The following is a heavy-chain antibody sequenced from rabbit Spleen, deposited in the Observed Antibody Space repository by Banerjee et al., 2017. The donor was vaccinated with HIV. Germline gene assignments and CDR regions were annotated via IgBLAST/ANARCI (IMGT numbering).Heavy chain of an antibody. CDR2: IDPIFGST. CDR3: ARNLHDNVKGL. V-gene: IGHV1S45*01. J-gene: IGHJ4*01. Sequence: EESGGSLVQPEGSLTLTCTASGFSFSSTYWICWVRQAPGKGLEWIGYIDPIFGSTYYANWVNGRFTISRENTQNTVSLQMHSLTAADTATYFCARNLHDNVKGLWGPGTLVTVS. CDR1: GFSFSSTYW. D-gene: IGHD3-1*01.